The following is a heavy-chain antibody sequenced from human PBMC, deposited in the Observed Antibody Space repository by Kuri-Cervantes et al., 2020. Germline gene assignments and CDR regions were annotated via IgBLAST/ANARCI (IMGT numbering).Heavy chain of an antibody. CDR2: ISGSGGST. CDR3: ARGWWERNWFDP. V-gene: IGHV3-23*01. J-gene: IGHJ5*02. D-gene: IGHD1-26*01. CDR1: GFTFSNFA. Sequence: GGSLRLSCAASGFTFSNFAMNWVRQAPGKGPEWISGISGSGGSTYYADSVKGRFTISRHNSKNTLYLQMNSLRAEDTAVYYCARGWWERNWFDPWGQGTLVTVSS.